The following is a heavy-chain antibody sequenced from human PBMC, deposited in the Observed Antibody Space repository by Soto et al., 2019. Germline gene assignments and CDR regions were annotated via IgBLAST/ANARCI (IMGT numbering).Heavy chain of an antibody. J-gene: IGHJ4*02. CDR1: GFTVSTYA. V-gene: IGHV3-23*01. Sequence: EVQLLESGGGWVQPGGSLRLSCAASGFTVSTYAMSWVRQAPGKGLEWVSAISGSGGNSTFYGDSVKGRFTISRDNSKNTLYLQMNSLGAEDTAVYYCAKGAGSCCFDNWGQGTLVTVSS. CDR2: ISGSGGNST. CDR3: AKGAGSCCFDN. D-gene: IGHD2-15*01.